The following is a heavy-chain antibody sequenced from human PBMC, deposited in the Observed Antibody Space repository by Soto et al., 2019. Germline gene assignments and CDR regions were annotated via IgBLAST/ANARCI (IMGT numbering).Heavy chain of an antibody. V-gene: IGHV3-11*05. Sequence: QVQPVESGGGLVKPGGSLRLSCATSGFIFSDYYMSWIRQAPGKGLEWVSYISSSSTYTNYADSVEGRFTISRDNAKNSLYLQINSLRAEDTAVYYCASDYYYTSSGYSTSFDYWGQGTLVTVSS. CDR3: ASDYYYTSSGYSTSFDY. CDR2: ISSSSTYT. J-gene: IGHJ4*02. D-gene: IGHD3-22*01. CDR1: GFIFSDYY.